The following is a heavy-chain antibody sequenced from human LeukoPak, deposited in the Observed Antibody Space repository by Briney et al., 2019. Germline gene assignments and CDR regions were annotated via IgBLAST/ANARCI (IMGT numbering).Heavy chain of an antibody. J-gene: IGHJ4*02. Sequence: PGGSLRLSCAASGLIFSLYSMKWVRQAPGKGLEWIADISSSSGTISFADSVKGRFTISRDNAKNSVYLQMNSLRDEDTAVYYCAREKSGADFWGQGTLVTVSS. CDR1: GLIFSLYS. D-gene: IGHD3-10*01. V-gene: IGHV3-48*02. CDR2: ISSSSGTI. CDR3: AREKSGADF.